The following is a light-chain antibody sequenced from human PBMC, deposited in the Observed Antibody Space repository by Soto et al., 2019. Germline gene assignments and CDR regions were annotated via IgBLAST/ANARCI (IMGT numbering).Light chain of an antibody. V-gene: IGLV1-47*01. CDR1: SSNIGSYY. J-gene: IGLJ2*01. CDR2: RNN. CDR3: AAWDDSLGEV. Sequence: QPVLTQPPSASGTPGQRVTISCSGSSSNIGSYYVYWYQQLPGTAPKLLIYRNNQRPSGVPDRFSGSKSGTSASLAISGLRSEDEADYYCAAWDDSLGEVFSRGTKLTVL.